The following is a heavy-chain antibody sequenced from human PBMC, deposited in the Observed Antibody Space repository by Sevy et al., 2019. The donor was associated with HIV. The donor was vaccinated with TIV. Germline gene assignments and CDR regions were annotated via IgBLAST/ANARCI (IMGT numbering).Heavy chain of an antibody. CDR3: AREGCTKPHDF. J-gene: IGHJ4*02. Sequence: GGSLRLSCAASGFTFSKYSMSWVRQPPGKGLEWVSTLSFGCGEIYHADSVKGRFTISRDNSKNSLYLQMNNLRPEDTAVYYCAREGCTKPHDFWGQGTLVTVSS. V-gene: IGHV3-23*01. CDR1: GFTFSKYS. D-gene: IGHD2-8*01. CDR2: LSFGCGEI.